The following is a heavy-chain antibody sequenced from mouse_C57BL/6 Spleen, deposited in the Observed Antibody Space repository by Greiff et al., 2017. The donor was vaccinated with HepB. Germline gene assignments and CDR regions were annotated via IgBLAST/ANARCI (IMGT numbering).Heavy chain of an antibody. Sequence: VQLQQSGAELVKPGASVKISCKASGYAFSSYWMNWVKQRPGKGLEWIGQIYPGDGDTNYNGKFKGKATLTADKSSSTAYMQLISLTSVDSAVYFCARWALDYFDYWGQSTTLTVSS. V-gene: IGHV1-80*01. CDR1: GYAFSSYW. CDR2: IYPGDGDT. J-gene: IGHJ2*01. CDR3: ARWALDYFDY.